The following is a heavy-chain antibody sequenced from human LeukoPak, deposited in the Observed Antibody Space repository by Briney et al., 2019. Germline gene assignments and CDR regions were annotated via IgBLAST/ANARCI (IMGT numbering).Heavy chain of an antibody. J-gene: IGHJ4*02. CDR3: LRDFHRRLYDTNYYFY. CDR2: INWNGGST. Sequence: GGSLRLSCAASGFTFDDYDMSWVRQAPGKGLEWVSGINWNGGSTGYADSVKGRFTIARDNTKNSLSLQMNSLRAEDTALYSCLRDFHRRLYDTNYYFYWGQGTLVTVSS. D-gene: IGHD3-22*01. V-gene: IGHV3-20*04. CDR1: GFTFDDYD.